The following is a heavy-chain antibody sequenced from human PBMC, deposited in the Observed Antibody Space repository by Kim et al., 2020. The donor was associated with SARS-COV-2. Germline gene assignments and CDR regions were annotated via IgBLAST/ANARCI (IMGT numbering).Heavy chain of an antibody. CDR2: INHSGST. D-gene: IGHD6-19*01. J-gene: IGHJ3*02. CDR1: GGSFSGYY. V-gene: IGHV4-34*01. CDR3: ATVAAFDAFDI. Sequence: SETLSLTCAVYGGSFSGYYWSWIRQPLGKGLEWIGEINHSGSTNYNPSLKSRVTISVDTSKNQFSLKLSSVTAADTAVYYCATVAAFDAFDIWGQGTMVT.